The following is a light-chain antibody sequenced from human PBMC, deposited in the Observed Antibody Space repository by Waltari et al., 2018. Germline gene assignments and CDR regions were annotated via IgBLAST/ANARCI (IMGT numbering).Light chain of an antibody. Sequence: IQLTQSSSTLSASVGDRVTITCRASQSLNNWLAWYQQKPGKAPKSLIFKTSNLAFGVPSRFCCSGSGTEFTLTISSRQPDDFATYYCQQYNSGTLTFGGGTKVEIK. V-gene: IGKV1-5*03. CDR1: QSLNNW. CDR3: QQYNSGTLT. CDR2: KTS. J-gene: IGKJ4*01.